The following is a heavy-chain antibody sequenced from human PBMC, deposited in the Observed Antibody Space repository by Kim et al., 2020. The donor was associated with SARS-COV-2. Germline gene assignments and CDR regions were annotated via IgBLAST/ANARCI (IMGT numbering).Heavy chain of an antibody. CDR3: TRGVTTFDY. CDR2: IYPGDSNA. V-gene: IGHV5-51*01. D-gene: IGHD4-17*01. J-gene: IGHJ4*02. CDR1: GYSFSTYW. Sequence: GESLKISCQGSGYSFSTYWIGWVRQMPGKGLEWVGVIYPGDSNARYSPSFQGQVTISADKSISTAYLQWSSLQASDTAMYYCTRGVTTFDYWGQGTLVTVSS.